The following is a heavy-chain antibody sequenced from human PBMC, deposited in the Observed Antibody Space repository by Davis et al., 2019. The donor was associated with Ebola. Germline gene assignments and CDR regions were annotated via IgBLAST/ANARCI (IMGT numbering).Heavy chain of an antibody. D-gene: IGHD5-18*01. CDR1: GYTFTSYY. CDR3: ARGPVDTAMVGPRISGSSGYYDDDDY. Sequence: ASVKVSCKASGYTFTSYYMHWVRQAPGQGLEWMGIINPSGGSTSYAQKFQGRVTITADESTSTAYMELSSLRSEDTAVYYCARGPVDTAMVGPRISGSSGYYDDDDYWGQGTLVTVSS. CDR2: INPSGGST. V-gene: IGHV1-46*01. J-gene: IGHJ4*02.